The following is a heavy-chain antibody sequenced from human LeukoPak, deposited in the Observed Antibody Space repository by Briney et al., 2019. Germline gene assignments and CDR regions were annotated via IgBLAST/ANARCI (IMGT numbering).Heavy chain of an antibody. Sequence: GGSLRLSCAASGFTFSTYSMNWVRQAPGKGLEWVSYISSSSSNIYYADSVKGRFTISRDNAKNSLYLQMNSLRAEDTALYYCARTVKLELGAFDIWGQGTMVTVSS. CDR3: ARTVKLELGAFDI. CDR2: ISSSSSNI. CDR1: GFTFSTYS. D-gene: IGHD1-7*01. V-gene: IGHV3-48*01. J-gene: IGHJ3*02.